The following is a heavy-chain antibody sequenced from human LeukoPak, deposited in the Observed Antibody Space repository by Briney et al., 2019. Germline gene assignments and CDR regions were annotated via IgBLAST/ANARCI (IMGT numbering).Heavy chain of an antibody. D-gene: IGHD3-3*01. CDR3: ARRVDYDFWSGYSLYYYYYYMDV. CDR2: ISAYNGTT. J-gene: IGHJ6*03. Sequence: ASVKVSCRASGYTFTSYGISWVRQAPGQGLEWMGWISAYNGTTNYAQKLQGRVTMTTDTSTSTAYMELRSLRSDDTAVYYCARRVDYDFWSGYSLYYYYYYMDVWGKGTTVTVSS. V-gene: IGHV1-18*01. CDR1: GYTFTSYG.